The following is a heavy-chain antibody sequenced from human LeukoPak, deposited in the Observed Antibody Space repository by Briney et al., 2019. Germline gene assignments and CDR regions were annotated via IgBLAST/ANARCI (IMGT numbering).Heavy chain of an antibody. CDR1: RFTFSSYA. CDR2: ISGSGGST. D-gene: IGHD1-26*01. V-gene: IGHV3-23*01. Sequence: GGSLRLSCAASRFTFSSYAMSWVRQAPGKGLEWVSAISGSGGSTYYADSVKGRFTISRDNSKNTLYLQMNSLRAEDTAVYYCAKGGELHDAFDIWGQGTMVTVSS. CDR3: AKGGELHDAFDI. J-gene: IGHJ3*02.